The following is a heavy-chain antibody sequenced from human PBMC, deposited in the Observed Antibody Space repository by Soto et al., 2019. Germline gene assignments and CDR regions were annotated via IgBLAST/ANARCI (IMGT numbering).Heavy chain of an antibody. V-gene: IGHV3-30*03. CDR3: ARVAVAGTDDAFDI. CDR2: ISYDGSNK. CDR1: GFTFSSYG. Sequence: QVQLVESGGGVVQPGRSLRLSCAASGFTFSSYGMHWVRQAPGKGLEWVAVISYDGSNKYYADSVKGRFTISRDNSKNPLYLQMNSLRAEDTAVYYCARVAVAGTDDAFDIWGQGTMVTVSS. J-gene: IGHJ3*02. D-gene: IGHD6-19*01.